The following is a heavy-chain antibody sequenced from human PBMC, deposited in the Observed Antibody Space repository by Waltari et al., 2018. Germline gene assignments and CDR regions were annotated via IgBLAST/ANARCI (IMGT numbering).Heavy chain of an antibody. J-gene: IGHJ3*02. CDR1: GGSISSYY. V-gene: IGHV4-59*01. D-gene: IGHD4-4*01. CDR2: IYYSGST. Sequence: QVQLQESCPGLVKPSETLSLTCTVSGGSISSYYWSWIRQPPGKGLEWIGYIYYSGSTNYNPSLKSRVTISVDTSKNQFSLKLSSVTAADTAVYYCARDLGGNHAFDIWGQGTMVTVSS. CDR3: ARDLGGNHAFDI.